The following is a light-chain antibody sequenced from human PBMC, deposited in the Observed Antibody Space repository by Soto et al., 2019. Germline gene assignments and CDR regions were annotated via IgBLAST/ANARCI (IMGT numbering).Light chain of an antibody. Sequence: EIVLTQSPATLSSFPGERVTLSCRASQHINTRLAWYQHRPGHAPRLLNYPSSIRAGSIPTRFSGSGTGTDFTLTISVLQPEDFAVYYCHHSQRWPRTFGQGTKVDIK. CDR2: PSS. J-gene: IGKJ1*01. V-gene: IGKV3-11*01. CDR1: QHINTR. CDR3: HHSQRWPRT.